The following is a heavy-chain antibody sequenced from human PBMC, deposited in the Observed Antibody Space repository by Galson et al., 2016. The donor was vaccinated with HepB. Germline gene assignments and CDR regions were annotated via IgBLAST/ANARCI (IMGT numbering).Heavy chain of an antibody. Sequence: LRLSCAASGFTFSSYWMHWVRQAPGKGLVWVSRTNSDGSSTSYADSVKGRFTISRDNAKNSLYLQMSSLRPEDTAVYYCALGQGFLADSWGQGTLVTVSS. V-gene: IGHV3-74*01. J-gene: IGHJ4*02. CDR3: ALGQGFLADS. CDR1: GFTFSSYW. CDR2: TNSDGSST.